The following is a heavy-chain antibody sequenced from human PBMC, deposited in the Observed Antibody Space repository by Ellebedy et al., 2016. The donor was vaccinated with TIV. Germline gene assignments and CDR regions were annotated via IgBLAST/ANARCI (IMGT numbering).Heavy chain of an antibody. V-gene: IGHV4-61*01. CDR1: GGSVSSANYY. Sequence: MPGGSLRLSCTVSGGSVSSANYYWTWFRQPPGKGLEWIGYIYSSGRTDYKHSLKSRMAISVDTSRNQISLKLSSVTAADTAVYYCSAAYGRVTPAYGGQGTLVTVSS. CDR3: SAAYGRVTPAY. CDR2: IYSSGRT. D-gene: IGHD4-17*01. J-gene: IGHJ4*02.